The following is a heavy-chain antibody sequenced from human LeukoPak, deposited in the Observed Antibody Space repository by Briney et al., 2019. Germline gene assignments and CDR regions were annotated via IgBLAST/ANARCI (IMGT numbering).Heavy chain of an antibody. J-gene: IGHJ6*02. D-gene: IGHD3-3*01. CDR1: GYPFTIFD. CDR2: MNPNTGDT. V-gene: IGHV1-8*01. CDR3: AKGAIFGVPPRGYGMDV. Sequence: ASLKVSCKAPGYPFTIFDINWVRPAPGQGREWVGWMNPNTGDTVYAQNFRGRVTMTRDTSIGTAYMELNSLRSEDTAVYYCAKGAIFGVPPRGYGMDVWGQGTSVTVSS.